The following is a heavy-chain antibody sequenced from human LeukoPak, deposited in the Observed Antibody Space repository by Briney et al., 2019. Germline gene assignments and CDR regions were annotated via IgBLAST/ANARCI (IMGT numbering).Heavy chain of an antibody. V-gene: IGHV1-69*13. D-gene: IGHD6-19*01. CDR1: GGTFISYA. CDR3: ARDVVEDSSEGN. J-gene: IGHJ4*02. CDR2: IIPIFGTA. Sequence: SVKVSCRASGGTFISYAISWVRQAPGQGLEWMGGIIPIFGTANYAQKFQGRVTITADESTSTAYMELSSLRSEDTAVYYCARDVVEDSSEGNWGQGTLVTVSS.